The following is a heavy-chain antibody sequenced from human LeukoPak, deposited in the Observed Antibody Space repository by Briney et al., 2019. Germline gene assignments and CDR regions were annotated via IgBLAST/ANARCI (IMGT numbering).Heavy chain of an antibody. CDR3: AKDYSGYDEGDAFDI. CDR1: GFTFSSYG. V-gene: IGHV3-30*18. D-gene: IGHD5-12*01. Sequence: PGGSLRLSCAASGFTFSSYGMHWVRQAPGKGLEWVAVISYDGSNKYYADSVKGRSTISRDNSKNTLYLQMNSLRAEDTAVYCCAKDYSGYDEGDAFDIWGQGTMVTVSS. CDR2: ISYDGSNK. J-gene: IGHJ3*02.